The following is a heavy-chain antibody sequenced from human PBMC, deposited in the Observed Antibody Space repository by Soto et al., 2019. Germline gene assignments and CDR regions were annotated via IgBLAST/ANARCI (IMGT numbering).Heavy chain of an antibody. CDR3: ARDPQWELREDYYYYGMDV. CDR1: GFTFSSYS. J-gene: IGHJ6*02. D-gene: IGHD1-26*01. Sequence: GGSLRLSCAASGFTFSSYSMNWVRQAPGKGLEWVSSISSSSSYIYYADSVKGRFTISRDNAKNSLYLQMNSLRAEDTAVYYCARDPQWELREDYYYYGMDVWGQGTTVTVSS. V-gene: IGHV3-21*01. CDR2: ISSSSSYI.